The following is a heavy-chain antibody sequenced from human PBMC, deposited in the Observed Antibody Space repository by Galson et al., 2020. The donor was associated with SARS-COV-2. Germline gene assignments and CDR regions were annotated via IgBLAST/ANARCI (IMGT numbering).Heavy chain of an antibody. Sequence: GESLKISCAASGFTFSSYAMHWVRQAPGKGLDWVAVISYDGSNKYYADSVKGRFTISRDNSKNTLYLQMNSLRAEDTAVYYCAREIIAVAGSNWFDPWGQGTLVTVSS. V-gene: IGHV3-30-3*01. J-gene: IGHJ5*02. CDR2: ISYDGSNK. CDR1: GFTFSSYA. CDR3: AREIIAVAGSNWFDP. D-gene: IGHD6-19*01.